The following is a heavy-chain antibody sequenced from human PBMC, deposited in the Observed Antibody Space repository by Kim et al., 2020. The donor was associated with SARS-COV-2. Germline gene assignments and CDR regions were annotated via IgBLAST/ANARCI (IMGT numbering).Heavy chain of an antibody. J-gene: IGHJ6*01. CDR1: GFTFSSYA. CDR3: SIDRIYYGSGSFPNYYYG. CDR2: ISYDGSNK. Sequence: GGSLRLSCAAAGFTFSSYAMHWVRQAPGKGLGWVAVISYDGSNKYYADSVKGRFSISRDNSKNTLYLQMNSTSSEDTAGCYVSIDRIYYGSGSFPNYYYG. V-gene: IGHV3-30*04. D-gene: IGHD3-10*01.